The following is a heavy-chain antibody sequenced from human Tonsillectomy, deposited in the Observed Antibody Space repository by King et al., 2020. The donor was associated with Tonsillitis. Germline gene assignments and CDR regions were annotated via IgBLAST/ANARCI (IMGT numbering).Heavy chain of an antibody. D-gene: IGHD3-3*01. CDR1: GGSISSSSYY. CDR2: SYYSGST. CDR3: ARTRSYDALDY. J-gene: IGHJ4*02. Sequence: QLQESGPGLVKPSETLSLTCTVSGGSISSSSYYWGWIRQPPGKGLEWIGSSYYSGSTYYNPSLKSRVTISVDTSKTQFSLRLSSVTAADTAVYYCARTRSYDALDYWGQGTLVTVSS. V-gene: IGHV4-39*01.